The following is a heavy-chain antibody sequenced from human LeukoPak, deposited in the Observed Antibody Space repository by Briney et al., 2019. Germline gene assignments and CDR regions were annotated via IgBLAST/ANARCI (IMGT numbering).Heavy chain of an antibody. V-gene: IGHV1-24*01. CDR3: ATSASRKGKVGGGFDY. CDR1: GYTLTELS. CDR2: FDPEDGET. J-gene: IGHJ4*02. D-gene: IGHD1-26*01. Sequence: ASVKVSCTVSGYTLTELSMHWVRQAPGKGLEWMGGFDPEDGETIYAQKFQGRVTMTEDTSTDTAYMELSSLRSEDTAVYYCATSASRKGKVGGGFDYWGQGTLVTVSS.